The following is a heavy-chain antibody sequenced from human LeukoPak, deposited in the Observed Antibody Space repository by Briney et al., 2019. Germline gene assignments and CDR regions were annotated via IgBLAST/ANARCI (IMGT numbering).Heavy chain of an antibody. D-gene: IGHD3-22*01. CDR1: GYTFTSYG. CDR3: ARDPWDNNNIYDSSCYPGY. CDR2: ISAYNGNT. J-gene: IGHJ4*02. Sequence: GASVKVSCKASGYTFTSYGISWVRQAPGQGLEWMGWISAYNGNTNYAQKLQGRVTMTTDTSTSTAYMELRSLRSDDTAVYYCARDPWDNNNIYDSSCYPGYWGQGTLVTVSS. V-gene: IGHV1-18*01.